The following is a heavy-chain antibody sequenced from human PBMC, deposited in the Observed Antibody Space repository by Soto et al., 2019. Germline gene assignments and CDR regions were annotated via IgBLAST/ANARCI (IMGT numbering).Heavy chain of an antibody. CDR3: AKDVNYDMLAGYYYY. J-gene: IGHJ4*01. CDR1: GFTLSNYG. CDR2: IRGRGGTT. D-gene: IGHD3-9*01. V-gene: IGHV3-23*01. Sequence: EVQLLESGGGLVRPGESPRLSCAASGFTLSNYGMTWVRQAPGKGLQWVSTIRGRGGTTYYADSVKGRFTISRDDSRNTLYLQMNSLRVEDTAVYFCAKDVNYDMLAGYYYYWGHGTLVTVSS.